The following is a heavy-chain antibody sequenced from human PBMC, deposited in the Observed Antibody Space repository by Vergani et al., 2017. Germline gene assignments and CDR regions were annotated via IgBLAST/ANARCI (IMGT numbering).Heavy chain of an antibody. CDR1: GYTLTELS. Sequence: QVQLVQSGAEVKKPGASVKVSCKVSGYTLTELSMHWVRQAPGKGLEWMGGFDPEDGETIYAQKFQGRVTMTEETSTDTAYMELSSLRSEDTAVYYCATEVWDGGPRDWFDPWGQGTLVTVSS. CDR3: ATEVWDGGPRDWFDP. V-gene: IGHV1-24*01. D-gene: IGHD1-26*01. J-gene: IGHJ5*02. CDR2: FDPEDGET.